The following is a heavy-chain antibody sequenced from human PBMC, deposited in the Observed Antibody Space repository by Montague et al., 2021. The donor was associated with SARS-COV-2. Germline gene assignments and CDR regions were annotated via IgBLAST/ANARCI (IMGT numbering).Heavy chain of an antibody. J-gene: IGHJ5*02. Sequence: SEALSLTCTVSGGSSSSDYWSWIRQPPGKGLEWIGSIYYSGSTYYNPSLKSRVTISVDTSKNQFSLKLSSVTAADTAVYYCARGVTMIVVVMRYNWFDPWGQGTLVTVSS. CDR1: GGSSSSDY. CDR2: IYYSGST. D-gene: IGHD3-22*01. CDR3: ARGVTMIVVVMRYNWFDP. V-gene: IGHV4-59*05.